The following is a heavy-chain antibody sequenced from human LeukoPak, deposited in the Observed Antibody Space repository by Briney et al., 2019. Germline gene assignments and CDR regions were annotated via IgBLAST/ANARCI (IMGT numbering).Heavy chain of an antibody. CDR3: ATGRRPYYYYYYIYV. J-gene: IGHJ6*03. CDR2: FGPEDGET. V-gene: IGHV1-24*01. Sequence: ASVKVSCKVSGYTLTELSMHWVRQAPGNRLEWRGGFGPEDGETIYAQKFQGRVTMTEDTSTETAYLWLSSLRSEDTAVYYSATGRRPYYYYYYIYVWGKGNTVTVSS. CDR1: GYTLTELS.